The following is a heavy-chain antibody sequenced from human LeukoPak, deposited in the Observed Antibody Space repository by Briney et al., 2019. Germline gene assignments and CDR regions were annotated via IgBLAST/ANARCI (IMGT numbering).Heavy chain of an antibody. CDR1: GLTFSSYW. CDR3: ARDSEYSSSFAFDI. V-gene: IGHV3-7*01. D-gene: IGHD6-13*01. Sequence: PGGSLRLSCAASGLTFSSYWMSWVRQAPGKGLEWVANIKQDGSEKYYVDSVKGRFTISRDNAKNSLYLQMNSLRAEDTAVYYCARDSEYSSSFAFDIWGQGTMVTVSS. CDR2: IKQDGSEK. J-gene: IGHJ3*02.